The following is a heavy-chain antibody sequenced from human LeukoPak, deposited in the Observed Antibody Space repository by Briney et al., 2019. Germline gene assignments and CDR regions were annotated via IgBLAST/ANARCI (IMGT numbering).Heavy chain of an antibody. V-gene: IGHV3-21*06. J-gene: IGHJ5*02. CDR2: ISSYSHYL. CDR1: GFNLEEYT. CDR3: ARDLRPDVPTAPTPDS. Sequence: PGGSLRLSCVASGFNLEEYTMNWVRQAPGQGLGWVSSISSYSHYLYYADSVKGRFTISRDNAKNSVYLEMNSLRAEDTAVYFCARDLRPDVPTAPTPDSWGQGTLVTVSS. D-gene: IGHD2-21*02.